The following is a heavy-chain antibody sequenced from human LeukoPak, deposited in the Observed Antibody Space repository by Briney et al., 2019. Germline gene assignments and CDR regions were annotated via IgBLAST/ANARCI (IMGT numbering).Heavy chain of an antibody. D-gene: IGHD1-26*01. Sequence: GGSLRLSCAASGSTFSSYAMNWVRQAPGKGLEWVSGISGSHGSTYYADSVKGRFTISRDNSKNTLYLQINSLRAEDTAVYYCAKDRWGSGSPFDYWGQGTLVTVSS. J-gene: IGHJ4*02. CDR2: ISGSHGST. CDR3: AKDRWGSGSPFDY. CDR1: GSTFSSYA. V-gene: IGHV3-23*01.